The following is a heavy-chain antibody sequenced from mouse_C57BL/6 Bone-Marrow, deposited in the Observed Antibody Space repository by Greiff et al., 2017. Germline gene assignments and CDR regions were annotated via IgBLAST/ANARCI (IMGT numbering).Heavy chain of an antibody. CDR1: GYTFTSYW. J-gene: IGHJ3*01. D-gene: IGHD2-2*01. CDR2: IYPGSGST. V-gene: IGHV1-55*01. CDR3: ARSFYGDDDWFAY. Sequence: VQLQQPGAELVKPGASVKMSCTASGYTFTSYWITWVKQRPGQGLEWIGDIYPGSGSTNYNEKFKSKATLTVDTSSSTSYMQLSSRTSEDSAVYYCARSFYGDDDWFAYWGQGTLVTVSA.